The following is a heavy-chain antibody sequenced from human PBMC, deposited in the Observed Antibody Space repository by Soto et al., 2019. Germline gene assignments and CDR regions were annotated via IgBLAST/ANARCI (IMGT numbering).Heavy chain of an antibody. Sequence: GGSLRLSCAASGFTFSDYYMSWIRQAPGKGLEWVSSISSSSSYIYYADSVKGRFTISRDNAKNSLYLQMNSLRAEDTAVYYCAARGFLEWLFVDYWGQGTLVTLSS. D-gene: IGHD3-3*01. J-gene: IGHJ4*02. CDR1: GFTFSDYY. CDR2: ISSSSSYI. V-gene: IGHV3-11*06. CDR3: AARGFLEWLFVDY.